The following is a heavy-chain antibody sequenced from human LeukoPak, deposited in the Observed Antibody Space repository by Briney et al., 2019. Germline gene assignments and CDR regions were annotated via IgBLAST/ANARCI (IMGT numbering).Heavy chain of an antibody. CDR2: IRGSGGST. Sequence: GGSLRLSCAASGFTFSSYAMSWVRQAPGKGLEWVSAIRGSGGSTYYADSVKGRFTISRDNSKKTLYLQMNSLRAEDTAVYYCAKGISGSTRDYFDYWGQGTLVTVSS. D-gene: IGHD1-26*01. V-gene: IGHV3-23*01. J-gene: IGHJ4*02. CDR1: GFTFSSYA. CDR3: AKGISGSTRDYFDY.